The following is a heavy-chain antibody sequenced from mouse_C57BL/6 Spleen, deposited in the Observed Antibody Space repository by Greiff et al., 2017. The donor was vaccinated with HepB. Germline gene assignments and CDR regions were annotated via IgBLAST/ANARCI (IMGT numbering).Heavy chain of an antibody. V-gene: IGHV5-4*01. D-gene: IGHD2-4*01. CDR2: ISDGGSYT. Sequence: EVQGVESGGGLVKPGGSLKLSCAASGFTFSSYAMSWVRQTPEKRLEWVATISDGGSYTYYPDNVKGRFTLSRDNAKNNLYLQMSHLKSEDTAMYYGARDRDDYDEGYAMDYWGQGTSVTVSS. CDR1: GFTFSSYA. J-gene: IGHJ4*01. CDR3: ARDRDDYDEGYAMDY.